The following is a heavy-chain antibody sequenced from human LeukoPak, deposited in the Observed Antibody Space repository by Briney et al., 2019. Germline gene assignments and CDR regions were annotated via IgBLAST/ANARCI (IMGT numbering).Heavy chain of an antibody. J-gene: IGHJ4*02. CDR2: IKHDDTEI. Sequence: GGSLRLSCAASGFDFNKYWMNWVRQAPGKGLEWVANIKHDDTEINYVDSVRGRSTVSRDNAKNSLYLQLNSLRHEDAAVYFCARGGYYNFWTGLVDYWGLGTRVTVSS. CDR1: GFDFNKYW. CDR3: ARGGYYNFWTGLVDY. D-gene: IGHD3/OR15-3a*01. V-gene: IGHV3-7*01.